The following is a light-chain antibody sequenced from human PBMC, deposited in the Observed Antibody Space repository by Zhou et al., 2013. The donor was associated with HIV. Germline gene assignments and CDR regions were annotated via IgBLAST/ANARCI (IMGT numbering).Light chain of an antibody. CDR2: SVF. V-gene: IGKV1-39*01. J-gene: IGKJ1*01. CDR1: QSITNY. Sequence: DIQMTQSPSSLSASVGDRVTIPCRASQSITNYLNWYQQKPGKAPNLLIYSVFSLQSGVPSRFSGSGSGTDFTLTIKSLQPEDLATYFCQQSYSTRRTFGQGTKVEIK. CDR3: QQSYSTRRT.